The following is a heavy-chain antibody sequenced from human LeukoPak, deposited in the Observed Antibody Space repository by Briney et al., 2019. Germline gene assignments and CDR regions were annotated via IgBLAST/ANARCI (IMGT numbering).Heavy chain of an antibody. Sequence: GGSLRLSCAASGFTFSSYWMSWVRQAPGKGLEWVANIKQDGSEKYYVDSVKGRFTISRDNAKNSLYLQMNSLRAEDTAVYYCARDGSAPIAAHPLGVWGQGTTVTVPS. CDR2: IKQDGSEK. D-gene: IGHD6-13*01. CDR1: GFTFSSYW. V-gene: IGHV3-7*01. J-gene: IGHJ6*02. CDR3: ARDGSAPIAAHPLGV.